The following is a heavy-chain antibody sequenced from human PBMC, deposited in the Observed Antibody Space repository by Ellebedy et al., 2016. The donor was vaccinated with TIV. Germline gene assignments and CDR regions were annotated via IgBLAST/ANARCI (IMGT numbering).Heavy chain of an antibody. J-gene: IGHJ6*02. CDR2: IYTSWNT. Sequence: MPSETLSLTCTVSGGSISNYYWNWIRQPAGKGLEWIGRIYTSWNTNYNPSLKSRVTISLDTSKNQFSLRLSSVTAADTAVYYCARSPSYSSGWYPDLEEYYYYGMDVWGQGTTVTVSS. CDR1: GGSISNYY. D-gene: IGHD6-19*01. V-gene: IGHV4-4*07. CDR3: ARSPSYSSGWYPDLEEYYYYGMDV.